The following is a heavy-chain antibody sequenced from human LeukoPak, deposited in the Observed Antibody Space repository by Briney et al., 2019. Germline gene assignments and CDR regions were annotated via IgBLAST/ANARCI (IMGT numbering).Heavy chain of an antibody. CDR1: GFTFSSYG. V-gene: IGHV3-33*01. Sequence: PGGSLRLSCAASGFTFSSYGMHWVRQAPGKGLEWVAVIWYDGSNKYYADSVKGRFTISRDNSKNTLYLQMNSLRAEDTAVYYCATYNWNTFDYYYMDVWGKGTTVTVSS. J-gene: IGHJ6*03. CDR2: IWYDGSNK. CDR3: ATYNWNTFDYYYMDV. D-gene: IGHD1-1*01.